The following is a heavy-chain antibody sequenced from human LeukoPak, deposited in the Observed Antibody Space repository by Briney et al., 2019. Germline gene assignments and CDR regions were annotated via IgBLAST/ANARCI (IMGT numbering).Heavy chain of an antibody. D-gene: IGHD6-6*01. CDR2: IYYSGAT. CDR3: ARHVSNKGSSSLIDY. V-gene: IGHV4-59*08. CDR1: GDPISRYY. J-gene: IGHJ4*02. Sequence: PSETLSLTCTVSGDPISRYYWSWFRQPPGKGLEWIAYIYYSGATNYNPSLKSRVTISLDTSKNQLSLKLRSVTATDTAVYYCARHVSNKGSSSLIDYWGQGTLVTVSS.